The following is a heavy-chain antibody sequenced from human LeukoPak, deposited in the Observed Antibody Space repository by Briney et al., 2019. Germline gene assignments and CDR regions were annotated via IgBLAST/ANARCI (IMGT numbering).Heavy chain of an antibody. V-gene: IGHV4-59*01. CDR1: GGSISSYY. D-gene: IGHD4-17*01. CDR2: IYYSGST. CDR3: ARGQDYGADYYYYMDV. Sequence: PSETLSLTCTVSGGSISSYYWSLIRQPPGKGLEWIGYIYYSGSTNYNPSLKSRVTISVDTSKNQFSLKLSSVTAADTAVYYCARGQDYGADYYYYMDVWGKGTTVTVSS. J-gene: IGHJ6*03.